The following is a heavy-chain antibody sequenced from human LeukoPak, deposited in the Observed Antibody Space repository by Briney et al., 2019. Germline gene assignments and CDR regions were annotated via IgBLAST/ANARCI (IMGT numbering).Heavy chain of an antibody. J-gene: IGHJ4*02. CDR2: TYYRSKWYN. D-gene: IGHD5-18*01. Sequence: SQTLSLTCAISGDSVSSNSAAWNWIRQSPSRGLEWLGRTYYRSKWYNDYAVSVKSRITINPDTSKNQFSLQLSSVTAADTAVYYCARVPRDGYSYGGQGIDYWGQGTLVTVSS. V-gene: IGHV6-1*01. CDR1: GDSVSSNSAA. CDR3: ARVPRDGYSYGGQGIDY.